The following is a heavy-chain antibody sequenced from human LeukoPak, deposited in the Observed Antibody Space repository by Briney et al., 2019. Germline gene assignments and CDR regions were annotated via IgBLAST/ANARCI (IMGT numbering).Heavy chain of an antibody. Sequence: GGSLRLSCAASGFTFSSYAMSWVRQAPGKGLEWVSAISGSGGSTYYADSVKGRFTISRDNSKNTLYLQMNSLRAEDTAVYYCAKDPHYYGSGSYYNSYYFDYWGQGTLVTVSS. J-gene: IGHJ4*02. CDR1: GFTFSSYA. D-gene: IGHD3-10*01. CDR2: ISGSGGST. CDR3: AKDPHYYGSGSYYNSYYFDY. V-gene: IGHV3-23*01.